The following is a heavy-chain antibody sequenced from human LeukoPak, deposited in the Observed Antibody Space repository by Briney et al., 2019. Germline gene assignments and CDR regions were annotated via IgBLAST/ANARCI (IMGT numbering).Heavy chain of an antibody. D-gene: IGHD6-19*01. CDR2: IKSKTDGGTT. CDR1: GFTFSNAW. CDR3: ARGVAVRPGIAVAGFDY. V-gene: IGHV3-15*01. J-gene: IGHJ4*02. Sequence: PGGSLRLSCAASGFTFSNAWISWVRQAPGKGLEWVGRIKSKTDGGTTDYAAPVKGRFTISRDDSKNTLYLQMNSLRAEDTAVYYCARGVAVRPGIAVAGFDYWGQGTLVTVSS.